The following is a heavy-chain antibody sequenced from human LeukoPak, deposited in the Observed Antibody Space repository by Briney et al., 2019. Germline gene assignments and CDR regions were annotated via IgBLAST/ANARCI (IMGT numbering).Heavy chain of an antibody. J-gene: IGHJ4*02. CDR2: INSDGSST. CDR3: ARDRPESRYLYYFDY. V-gene: IGHV3-74*01. CDR1: GFTFRTYG. D-gene: IGHD6-6*01. Sequence: GSLRLSCAASGFTFRTYGMHWARQAPGKGLVWVSRINSDGSSTSYADSVKGRFTISRDNAKNTLYLQMNSLRAEDTAVYYCARDRPESRYLYYFDYWGQGTLVTVSS.